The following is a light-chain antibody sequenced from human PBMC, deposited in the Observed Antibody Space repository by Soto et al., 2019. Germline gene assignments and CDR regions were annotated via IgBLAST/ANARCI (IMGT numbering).Light chain of an antibody. CDR3: GSWDSSLSAYV. V-gene: IGLV1-51*01. CDR2: DDD. J-gene: IGLJ1*01. CDR1: SSNIGGNS. Sequence: QSVLTQPPPVSAAPGQRVTISCSGSSSNIGGNSVSWYQQLPGTAPKLLIYDDDKRPSGIPDRFSGSKSGTSATLGITGFQTGDEADYYCGSWDSSLSAYVFGTGTKVT.